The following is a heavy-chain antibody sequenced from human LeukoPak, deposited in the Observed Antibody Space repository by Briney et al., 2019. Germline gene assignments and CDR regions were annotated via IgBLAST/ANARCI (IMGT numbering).Heavy chain of an antibody. CDR2: IYTSGST. CDR3: AREAYSSSSFALDY. D-gene: IGHD6-13*01. V-gene: IGHV4-4*07. J-gene: IGHJ4*02. CDR1: GGSISSYY. Sequence: SETLSLTCTVSGGSISSYYWRWIRQPAGKGLEWIGRIYTSGSTNYNPSLKSRVTMSVDTSKNQFSLKLSSVTAADTAVYYCAREAYSSSSFALDYWGQGTLVTVSS.